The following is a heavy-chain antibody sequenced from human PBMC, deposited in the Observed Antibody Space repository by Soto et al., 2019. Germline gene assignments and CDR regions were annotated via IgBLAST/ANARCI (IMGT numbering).Heavy chain of an antibody. CDR2: ISYDGSNK. CDR1: GFTFSSYG. CDR3: AKDGGPFIVLVPAASWFDP. Sequence: GGSLRLSCAASGFTFSSYGMHWVRQAPGKGLEWVAVISYDGSNKYYADSVKGRFTISRDNSKNTLYLQMNSLRAEDTAVYYCAKDGGPFIVLVPAASWFDPWGQGTLVTVSS. V-gene: IGHV3-30*18. D-gene: IGHD2-2*01. J-gene: IGHJ5*02.